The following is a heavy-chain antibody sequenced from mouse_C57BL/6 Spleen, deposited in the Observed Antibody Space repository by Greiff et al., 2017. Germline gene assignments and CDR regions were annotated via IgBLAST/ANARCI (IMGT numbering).Heavy chain of an antibody. V-gene: IGHV5-17*01. CDR3: ARDGNNWFAY. D-gene: IGHD2-1*01. J-gene: IGHJ3*01. CDR2: NSSGSSTI. Sequence: EVQLKESGGGLVKPGGSLKLSCAASGFTFSDYGMHWVRQAPEKGLEWVAYNSSGSSTIYYADTVKGRFTISRDNAKNTLFLQMTSLRSEDTAMYYYARDGNNWFAYWGQGTLVTVSA. CDR1: GFTFSDYG.